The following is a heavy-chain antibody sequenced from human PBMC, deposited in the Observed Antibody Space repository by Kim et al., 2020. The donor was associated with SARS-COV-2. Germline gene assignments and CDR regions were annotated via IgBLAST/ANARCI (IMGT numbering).Heavy chain of an antibody. CDR3: TRSAGPYDYYFDY. J-gene: IGHJ4*02. V-gene: IGHV5-51*01. D-gene: IGHD3-16*01. Sequence: SSPAFQGQVTISADKSPTTAYLQWSSLKASDTAMYYCTRSAGPYDYYFDYWGQGTLVTVSS.